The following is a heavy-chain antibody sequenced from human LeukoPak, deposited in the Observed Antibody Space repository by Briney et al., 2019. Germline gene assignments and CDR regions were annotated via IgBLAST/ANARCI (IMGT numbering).Heavy chain of an antibody. CDR1: GYTFTSYD. CDR2: MNPNSGNT. J-gene: IGHJ6*04. CDR3: ARGRVYYDSSGYYYEMDV. V-gene: IGHV1-8*01. Sequence: GASVKVSFKASGYTFTSYDINWVRQATGQGLEWMGWMNPNSGNTGYAQKFQGRVTMTRNTSISTAYMELSSLRSEDTAVYYCARGRVYYDSSGYYYEMDVWGKGTTVTVSS. D-gene: IGHD3-22*01.